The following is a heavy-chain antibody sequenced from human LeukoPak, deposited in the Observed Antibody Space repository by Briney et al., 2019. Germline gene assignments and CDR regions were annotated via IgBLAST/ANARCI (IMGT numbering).Heavy chain of an antibody. Sequence: PGGSLRLSCAASGFTFSSYGMHWVRQAPGKGLEWVANIKQDGSEKYYVDSVKGRFTISRDNAKNSLYLQMNSLRAEDTAVYYCARGGTSYDSSGYYRDYFDFWGQGTLVTVSS. V-gene: IGHV3-7*01. CDR2: IKQDGSEK. CDR1: GFTFSSYG. D-gene: IGHD3-22*01. CDR3: ARGGTSYDSSGYYRDYFDF. J-gene: IGHJ4*02.